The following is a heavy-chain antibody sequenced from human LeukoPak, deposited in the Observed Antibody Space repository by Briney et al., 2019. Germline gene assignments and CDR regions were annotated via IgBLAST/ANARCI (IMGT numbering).Heavy chain of an antibody. D-gene: IGHD6-19*01. CDR2: IRSKAYGATT. V-gene: IGHV3-49*04. CDR3: TRSIAVVGTLGY. CDR1: GFPFGDYA. Sequence: PGGSLRLSCTASGFPFGDYALNWVRQAPGKGLEWVGFIRSKAYGATTECAASVKGRFTISRDDSKSIAYLQMDSLKTEDTAVYYCTRSIAVVGTLGYWGQGTLVTVSS. J-gene: IGHJ4*02.